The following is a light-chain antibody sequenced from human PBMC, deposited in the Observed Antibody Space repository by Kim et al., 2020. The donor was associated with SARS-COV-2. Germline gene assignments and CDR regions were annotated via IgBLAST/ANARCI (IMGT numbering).Light chain of an antibody. CDR1: QDISTW. Sequence: ASVGDRVTITCRASQDISTWLAWYQQKPGKAPQLLIYAASSLNSGVPSRFSGSGSGTDFTLTISSLQPEDFATYYCHQPNSFPLTFGQGTRLEIK. CDR2: AAS. CDR3: HQPNSFPLT. V-gene: IGKV1-12*01. J-gene: IGKJ5*01.